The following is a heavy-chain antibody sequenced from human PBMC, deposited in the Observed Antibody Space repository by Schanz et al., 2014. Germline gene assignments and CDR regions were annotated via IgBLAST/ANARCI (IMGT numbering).Heavy chain of an antibody. D-gene: IGHD3-10*01. Sequence: DVQLVDSGGGLVQPGGSLRLSCAASGFTVSNIYIHWVRQAPGKGLEWVSTIYSSGSTYYADSVRGRFTISRDNSMNTVYLQMNSLRSDDAAVYYCARAQGVIRLYYGVDVWGQGTMVTVSS. CDR1: GFTVSNIY. J-gene: IGHJ6*02. CDR2: IYSSGST. V-gene: IGHV3-53*04. CDR3: ARAQGVIRLYYGVDV.